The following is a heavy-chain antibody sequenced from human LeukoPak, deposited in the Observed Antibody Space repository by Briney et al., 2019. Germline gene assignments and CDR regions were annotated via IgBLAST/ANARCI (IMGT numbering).Heavy chain of an antibody. CDR2: IFPGDSDT. Sequence: PGESLKISCKGSGYNFTKFWLGWVRQMPGKGLEWMGIIFPGDSDTTYSPSFEGQVTISADKSLSTAYLQWTSLNVSDTAMYYCAVTALDNWFDHWGQGTLVTVSS. CDR1: GYNFTKFW. CDR3: AVTALDNWFDH. V-gene: IGHV5-51*01. D-gene: IGHD2-21*02. J-gene: IGHJ5*02.